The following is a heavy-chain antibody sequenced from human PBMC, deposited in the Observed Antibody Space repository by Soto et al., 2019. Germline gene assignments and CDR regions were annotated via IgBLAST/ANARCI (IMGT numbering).Heavy chain of an antibody. Sequence: SLRLSCAASGFTFRSYGMHWVCQAPGKGLEWVAVISYDGSDKYYADSVKGRFTISRDNSKNTLYLQMNSLRAEDTAVYYCAKDFKVLTGIAAAGVIDYWGQGTLVTVSS. J-gene: IGHJ4*02. CDR1: GFTFRSYG. V-gene: IGHV3-30*18. CDR3: AKDFKVLTGIAAAGVIDY. CDR2: ISYDGSDK. D-gene: IGHD6-13*01.